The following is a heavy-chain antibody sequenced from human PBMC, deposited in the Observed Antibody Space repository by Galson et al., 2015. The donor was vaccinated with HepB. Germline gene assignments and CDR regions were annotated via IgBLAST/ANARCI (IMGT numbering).Heavy chain of an antibody. CDR3: ARSGTHWGIAHDP. J-gene: IGHJ5*02. Sequence: SVKVSCKASGYILTGYAMNWVRQAPGQGLEWMGRIDTNNGNPTYAQGFTGRFVFSLDTSVSTIYMQINNLKTEDTAVYYCARSGTHWGIAHDPCGQGTLLTVSS. V-gene: IGHV7-4-1*02. CDR1: GYILTGYA. CDR2: IDTNNGNP. D-gene: IGHD3-16*01.